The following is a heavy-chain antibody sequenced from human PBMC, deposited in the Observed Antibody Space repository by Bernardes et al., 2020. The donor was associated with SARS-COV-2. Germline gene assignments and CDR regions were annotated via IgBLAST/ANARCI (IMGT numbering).Heavy chain of an antibody. J-gene: IGHJ6*02. Sequence: GSLRLSCAASGFTFSSYWMHWVRQAPGKGLVWVSRINSDGSSTSYADSVKGRFTISRDNAKNTLYLQMNSLRAEDTAVYYCAREGLYGDYLLIYYYYGMDVWGQGTTVTVSS. CDR3: AREGLYGDYLLIYYYYGMDV. V-gene: IGHV3-74*01. D-gene: IGHD4-17*01. CDR1: GFTFSSYW. CDR2: INSDGSST.